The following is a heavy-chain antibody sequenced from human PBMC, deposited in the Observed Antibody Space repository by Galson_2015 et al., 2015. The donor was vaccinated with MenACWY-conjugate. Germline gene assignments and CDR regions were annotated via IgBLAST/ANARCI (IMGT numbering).Heavy chain of an antibody. V-gene: IGHV3-23*01. CDR2: ISGSGGST. Sequence: SLRLSCAASGFTFSSYAMSWVRQAPGKGLEWVSAISGSGGSTYYADSVKGRFTISRDNSKNTLYLQMNSLRAEDTAVYYCARDAPITMIVVVEGPYDYWGQGTLVTVSS. J-gene: IGHJ4*02. D-gene: IGHD3-22*01. CDR1: GFTFSSYA. CDR3: ARDAPITMIVVVEGPYDY.